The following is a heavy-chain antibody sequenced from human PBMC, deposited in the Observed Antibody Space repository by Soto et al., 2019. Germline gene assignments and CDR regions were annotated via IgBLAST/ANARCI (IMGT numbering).Heavy chain of an antibody. CDR1: GFTFSSYG. J-gene: IGHJ4*02. CDR3: AKGGRESSGSYYRYY. V-gene: IGHV3-30*18. Sequence: QVQLVESGGGVVQPGRSLRLSCAASGFTFSSYGMHWVRQAPGKGLEWVAVISYDGSNKYYADSVKGRFTISRDNSKNTLYLQMNSLRAEDTAVYYCAKGGRESSGSYYRYYWGQGTLVTVSS. D-gene: IGHD1-26*01. CDR2: ISYDGSNK.